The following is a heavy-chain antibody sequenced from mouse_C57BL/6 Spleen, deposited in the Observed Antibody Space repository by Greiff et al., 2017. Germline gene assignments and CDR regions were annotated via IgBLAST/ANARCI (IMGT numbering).Heavy chain of an antibody. Sequence: QVQLKQPGAELVKPGASVKMSCKASGYTFTSYWITWVKQRPGQGLEWIGDIYPGSGSTNYNEKFKSKATLTVDTSSSTAYMQLSSLTSEDSAVYCCARSEGGSSYNYAMDDWGQGTSVTVSS. V-gene: IGHV1-55*01. CDR3: ARSEGGSSYNYAMDD. CDR2: IYPGSGST. J-gene: IGHJ4*01. D-gene: IGHD1-1*01. CDR1: GYTFTSYW.